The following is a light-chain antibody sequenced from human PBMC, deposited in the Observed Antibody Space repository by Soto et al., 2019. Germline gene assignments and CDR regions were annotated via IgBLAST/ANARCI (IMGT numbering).Light chain of an antibody. J-gene: IGKJ1*01. CDR2: DAF. CDR1: QSISTW. Sequence: DIPMTQSPSTLSASVGDRVTITCRASQSISTWLAWYQQKPGQAPKLLIYDAFYLERGVPSRFSGSGSGTEFTLTISSLQPDDLATYYCQQYKSFWTFGQGTKVEI. V-gene: IGKV1-5*01. CDR3: QQYKSFWT.